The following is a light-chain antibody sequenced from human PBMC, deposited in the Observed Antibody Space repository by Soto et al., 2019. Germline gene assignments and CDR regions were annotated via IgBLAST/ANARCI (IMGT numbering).Light chain of an antibody. CDR3: SSYERRTLSV. J-gene: IGLJ1*01. CDR2: EVT. V-gene: IGLV2-8*01. Sequence: QSVLTQPPSASGSPGQSVTISCTGTSSDVGGYDYVSWYQQRPGKAPKLLIHEVTKRPSGVPDRFSGSKSGNTASLTVSGLQAEDEADYYCSSYERRTLSVFGSGTNVTVL. CDR1: SSDVGGYDY.